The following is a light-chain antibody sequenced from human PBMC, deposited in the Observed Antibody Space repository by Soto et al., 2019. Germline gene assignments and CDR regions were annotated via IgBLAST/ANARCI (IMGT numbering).Light chain of an antibody. CDR2: AAS. CDR1: QSVNRN. V-gene: IGKV3-15*01. J-gene: IGKJ5*01. Sequence: EILLTQSPATLSVSPGERATLSCRSSQSVNRNLGWYQQKPGQAPRLLIFAASTRAPGIPARFIGSGSGTEFTLTISGLQSEDFAVYYCQQYNSWTSITFGQGTRLEVK. CDR3: QQYNSWTSIT.